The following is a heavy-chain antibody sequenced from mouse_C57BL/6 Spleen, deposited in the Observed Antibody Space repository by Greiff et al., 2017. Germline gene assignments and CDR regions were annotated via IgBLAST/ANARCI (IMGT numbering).Heavy chain of an antibody. CDR1: GYAFSSSW. CDR3: ARYYGSSSNYFDY. Sequence: QVQLQQSGPELVKPGASVKISCKASGYAFSSSWMNWVKQRPGKGLEWIGRIYPGDGDTNYNGKFKGKATLTADKSSSTAYMQLSSLTSEDSAVYFCARYYGSSSNYFDYWGQGTTLTVSS. V-gene: IGHV1-82*01. CDR2: IYPGDGDT. D-gene: IGHD1-1*01. J-gene: IGHJ2*01.